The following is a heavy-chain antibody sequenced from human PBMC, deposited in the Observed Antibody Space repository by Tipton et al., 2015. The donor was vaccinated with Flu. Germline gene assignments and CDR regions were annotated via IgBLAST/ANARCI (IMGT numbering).Heavy chain of an antibody. V-gene: IGHV4-59*08. D-gene: IGHD3-10*02. CDR2: VYYTGTT. CDR1: GGFIGSYY. Sequence: GLVKPSETLSLTCTVAGGFIGSYYWSWIRQPPGKGLEWIGYVYYTGTTNYNPSLKSRVTISVDTPKSQFSLKLRSVTAADTAVYYCARLSYYDVDLKNFYFDYGGQGALVTVSS. CDR3: ARLSYYDVDLKNFYFDY. J-gene: IGHJ4*02.